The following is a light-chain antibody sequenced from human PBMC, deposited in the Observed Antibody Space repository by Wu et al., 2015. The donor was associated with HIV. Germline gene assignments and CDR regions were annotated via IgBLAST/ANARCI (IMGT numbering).Light chain of an antibody. CDR2: KAS. Sequence: DIQMTQSPSTLSASVGDRVTITCRASQSISSWLAWYQQKPGKAPKLLIYKASSLESEVPSRFSGSGSGTEFTLTISSLQPDDFATYYCQQFNSYSSYSFGQGTKVEIK. J-gene: IGKJ2*03. CDR1: QSISSW. V-gene: IGKV1-5*03. CDR3: QQFNSYSSYS.